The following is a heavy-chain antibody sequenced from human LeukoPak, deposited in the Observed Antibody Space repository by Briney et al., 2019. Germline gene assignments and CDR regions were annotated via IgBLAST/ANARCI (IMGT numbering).Heavy chain of an antibody. CDR1: VYTFTSYY. CDR2: INPNSGCT. D-gene: IGHD3-10*01. CDR3: GRGSYYYGSGRDWFDP. Sequence: AAVKVSCKASVYTFTSYYRHGVRQAPGQGREGMGWINPNSGCTNYSQKFHGRVTMTSDTSISTAYMELSRLRSDDKAVYYCGRGSYYYGSGRDWFDPWGQGTLVTVSS. V-gene: IGHV1-2*02. J-gene: IGHJ5*02.